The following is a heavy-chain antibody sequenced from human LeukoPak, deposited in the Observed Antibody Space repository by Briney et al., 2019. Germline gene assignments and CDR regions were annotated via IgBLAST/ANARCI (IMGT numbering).Heavy chain of an antibody. D-gene: IGHD3-10*01. CDR1: GFTFSSYA. J-gene: IGHJ6*02. Sequence: GGSLRLSCAASGFTFSSYAMSWVRQAPGKGLEWVSAISGSGGSTYYADSVKGRFTISRDNSKNTPYLQMNSLRAEDTAVYYCAKGDMVRTPYYYYYGMDVWGQGTTVTVSS. CDR3: AKGDMVRTPYYYYYGMDV. CDR2: ISGSGGST. V-gene: IGHV3-23*01.